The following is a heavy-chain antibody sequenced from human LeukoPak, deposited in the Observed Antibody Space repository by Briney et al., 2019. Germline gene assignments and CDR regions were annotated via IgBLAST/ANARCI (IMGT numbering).Heavy chain of an antibody. Sequence: PGTSLRLSCAASGFTFNAYAMHWVRQSPAKGLEWGDVIYYAGSSDNYADSVRGRFTVHRDDYKNIVYLDLQTLTTDDPDVFYCARDWGALLAFGPWGGGGLVIVCS. V-gene: IGHV3-30*03. J-gene: IGHJ5*02. CDR1: GFTFNAYA. D-gene: IGHD7-27*01. CDR2: IYYAGSSD. CDR3: ARDWGALLAFGP.